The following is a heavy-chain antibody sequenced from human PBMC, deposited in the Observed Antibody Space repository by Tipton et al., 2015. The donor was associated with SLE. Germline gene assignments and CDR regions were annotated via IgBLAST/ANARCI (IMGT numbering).Heavy chain of an antibody. Sequence: TLSLTCTVSGGSISTGDYYWSWIRQPPGKSLEWIGYIYYNGNTYYNPSLKSRVTISVDRSKNQFSLKLSSVTAADTAVYYCTRAYLLGYCSGGSCQGAFDIWGQGTMVTVSS. CDR1: GGSISTGDYY. CDR3: TRAYLLGYCSGGSCQGAFDI. J-gene: IGHJ3*02. V-gene: IGHV4-30-4*08. CDR2: IYYNGNT. D-gene: IGHD2-15*01.